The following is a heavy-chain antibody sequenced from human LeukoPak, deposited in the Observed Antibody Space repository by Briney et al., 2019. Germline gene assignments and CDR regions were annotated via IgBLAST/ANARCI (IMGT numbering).Heavy chain of an antibody. V-gene: IGHV4-34*01. CDR3: ARDAYSSGRNWFDP. J-gene: IGHJ5*02. D-gene: IGHD6-19*01. CDR1: SESFSGYL. CDR2: INYSGST. Sequence: SETLSLTCAIYSESFSGYLWSWIRQPPGKGLEWIGEINYSGSTNYNPSLKSRVTISVDTSKNQFSLKLSSVTPEDTAVYYCARDAYSSGRNWFDPWGQGTLVTVSS.